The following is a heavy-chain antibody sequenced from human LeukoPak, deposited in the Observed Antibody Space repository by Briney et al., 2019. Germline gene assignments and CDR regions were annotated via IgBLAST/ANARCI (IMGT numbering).Heavy chain of an antibody. D-gene: IGHD1-26*01. V-gene: IGHV3-74*01. CDR1: GFTVSSNY. J-gene: IGHJ5*02. CDR2: IDIDGNNT. CDR3: VRGIAGLA. Sequence: GGSLRLSCAASGFTVSSNYMSWVRQAPGKGLVWVSRIDIDGNNTRYADSVKGRFTISRDNAKNTLYLQMNSLRAEDTAVYYCVRGIAGLAWGQGTLVTVSS.